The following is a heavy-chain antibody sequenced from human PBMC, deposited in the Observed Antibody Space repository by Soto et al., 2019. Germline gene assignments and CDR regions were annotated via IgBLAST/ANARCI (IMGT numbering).Heavy chain of an antibody. D-gene: IGHD3-10*01. CDR2: IDQGGGEK. Sequence: EVQLVESGGGLVQPGGSLRLSCAASGFSFSTYWMAWVRQAPGKGLEWVANIDQGGGEKYYVDSVRGRFTVSGDNAQNPLYLQMNSVRTEDTALYYCARGGNWFRPRGQRTLVCVST. CDR3: ARGGNWFRP. CDR1: GFSFSTYW. V-gene: IGHV3-7*05. J-gene: IGHJ5*02.